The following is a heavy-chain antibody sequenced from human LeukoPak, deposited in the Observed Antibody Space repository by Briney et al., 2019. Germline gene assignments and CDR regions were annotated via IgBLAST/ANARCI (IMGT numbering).Heavy chain of an antibody. D-gene: IGHD3-16*02. CDR2: IYYSGST. J-gene: IGHJ4*02. V-gene: IGHV4-34*01. Sequence: SETLSLTCAVYGGSFSGYYWGWIRQPPGKGLEWIGSIYYSGSTYYNPSLKSRVTMSVDTSKNQFSLKLSSVTAADTAVYYCARDWISYDYVWGSYRYTPSRDYWGQGTLVTVSS. CDR3: ARDWISYDYVWGSYRYTPSRDY. CDR1: GGSFSGYY.